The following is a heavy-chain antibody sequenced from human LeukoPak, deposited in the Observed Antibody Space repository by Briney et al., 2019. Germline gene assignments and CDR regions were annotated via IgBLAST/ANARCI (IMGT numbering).Heavy chain of an antibody. Sequence: SETLSLTCTVSGGSISSSSYYWGWIRQPPGKGLEWIGSIYYRGSTYYNPSLKSRVTISVDTAKNQCSLKLSSVTAADTGVYYCARQLMIDYYYYYYYMDVWGRGTPVTISS. V-gene: IGHV4-39*07. J-gene: IGHJ6*03. D-gene: IGHD3-22*01. CDR3: ARQLMIDYYYYYYYMDV. CDR2: IYYRGST. CDR1: GGSISSSSYY.